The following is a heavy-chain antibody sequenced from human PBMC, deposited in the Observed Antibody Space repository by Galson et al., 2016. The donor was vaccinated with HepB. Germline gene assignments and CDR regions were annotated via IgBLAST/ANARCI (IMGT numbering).Heavy chain of an antibody. V-gene: IGHV3-23*01. D-gene: IGHD6-19*01. CDR1: GFTFNSYD. Sequence: SLRLSCAASGFTFNSYDMSWVRQAPGKGLEWVSVLNGRTGRTYYADSVKGRFIISRDNSKNTLYLQMSNLRAADTAVYYCAKRIKSVWQWLAAFDFWGQGPRVTVSS. CDR2: LNGRTGRT. J-gene: IGHJ4*02. CDR3: AKRIKSVWQWLAAFDF.